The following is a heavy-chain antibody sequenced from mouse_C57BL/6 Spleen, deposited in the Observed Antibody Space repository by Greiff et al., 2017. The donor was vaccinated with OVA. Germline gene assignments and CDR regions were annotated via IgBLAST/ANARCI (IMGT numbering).Heavy chain of an antibody. CDR3: ARLRIYYYGSSYGAFDY. J-gene: IGHJ2*01. CDR1: GYTFTSYW. CDR2: IDPSDSYT. D-gene: IGHD1-1*01. Sequence: QVQLQQSGAKLVKPGASVKLSCKASGYTFTSYWMQWVKQRPGQGLEWIGEIDPSDSYTNYNQKFKGKATLTVDTSSSTAYMQLSSLTSEDSAVYYCARLRIYYYGSSYGAFDYWGQGTTLTVSS. V-gene: IGHV1-50*01.